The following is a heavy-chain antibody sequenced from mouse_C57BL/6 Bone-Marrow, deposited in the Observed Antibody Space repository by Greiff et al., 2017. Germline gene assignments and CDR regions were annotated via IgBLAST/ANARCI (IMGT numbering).Heavy chain of an antibody. CDR3: ARHEAIYYDYDGGYAMDY. CDR2: FYPGSGSI. J-gene: IGHJ4*01. D-gene: IGHD2-4*01. V-gene: IGHV1-62-2*01. CDR1: GYTFTEYT. Sequence: QVQLKQSGAELVKPGASVKLSCKASGYTFTEYTIHWVKQRSGLGLEWIGWFYPGSGSIKYNEKFKDKATLTADKSSSTVYIELSRLTSEDSAVYFCARHEAIYYDYDGGYAMDYWGQGTSVTVSS.